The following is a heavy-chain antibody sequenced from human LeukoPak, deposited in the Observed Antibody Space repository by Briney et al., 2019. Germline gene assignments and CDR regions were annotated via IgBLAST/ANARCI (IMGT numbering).Heavy chain of an antibody. D-gene: IGHD4-23*01. CDR2: ISSSGSTI. CDR3: ARDYGGNAWLDYYYGLDV. Sequence: GGSLRLSCEASGFTFSSYEMNWVRQGPGKGQEWVSYISSSGSTIYYADSVKGRFTISRDNSKNSLYLHMNGLRAEDTAVYYCARDYGGNAWLDYYYGLDVWGQGTTVTVSS. CDR1: GFTFSSYE. V-gene: IGHV3-48*03. J-gene: IGHJ6*02.